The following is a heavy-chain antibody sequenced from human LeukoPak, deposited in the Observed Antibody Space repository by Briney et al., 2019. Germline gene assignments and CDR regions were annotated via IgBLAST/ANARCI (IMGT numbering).Heavy chain of an antibody. CDR2: ISSSSSYI. Sequence: GRSLRLSCAASGFTFSSYSMNWVRQAPGKGLEWVSSISSSSSYIYYADSVKGRFTISRDNAKNSLYLQMNSLRAEDTAVYYCASLFDILTGYPPAEGYYGMDVWGQGTTVTVSS. J-gene: IGHJ6*02. CDR3: ASLFDILTGYPPAEGYYGMDV. D-gene: IGHD3-9*01. CDR1: GFTFSSYS. V-gene: IGHV3-21*01.